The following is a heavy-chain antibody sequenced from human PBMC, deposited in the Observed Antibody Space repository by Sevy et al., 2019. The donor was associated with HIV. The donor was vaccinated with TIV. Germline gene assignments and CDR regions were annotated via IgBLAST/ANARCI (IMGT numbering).Heavy chain of an antibody. J-gene: IGHJ4*02. CDR3: AKDIIQREYYYHRRGYFGFDY. D-gene: IGHD3-22*01. CDR1: GFTFSSYG. CDR2: ISYDGSKE. Sequence: GGSLRLSCEASGFTFSSYGIHWVRQAPGKGLEWVAVISYDGSKEYYGDSVKGRLTISRDNSKNTVSLQMNSLRAEDTAVYYCAKDIIQREYYYHRRGYFGFDYWGQGTLVTVSS. V-gene: IGHV3-30*18.